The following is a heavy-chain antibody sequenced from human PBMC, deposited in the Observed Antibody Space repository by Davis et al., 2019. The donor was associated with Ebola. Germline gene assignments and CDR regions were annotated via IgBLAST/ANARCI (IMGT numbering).Heavy chain of an antibody. V-gene: IGHV3-33*01. Sequence: GESLKISCAASGFTFSSYGMHWVRQAPGKGLEWVAVIWYDGSNKYYADSVKGRFTISRDNSKNTLYLQMNSLRAEDTAVYYCARPKYYDILTGYPYGMDVWGQGTTVTVSS. J-gene: IGHJ6*02. CDR2: IWYDGSNK. CDR3: ARPKYYDILTGYPYGMDV. D-gene: IGHD3-9*01. CDR1: GFTFSSYG.